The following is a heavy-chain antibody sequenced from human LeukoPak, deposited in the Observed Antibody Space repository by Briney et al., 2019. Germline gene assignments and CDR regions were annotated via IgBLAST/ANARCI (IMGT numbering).Heavy chain of an antibody. D-gene: IGHD1-26*01. V-gene: IGHV4-34*01. CDR2: INHSGST. CDR1: GGSFSGYY. CDR3: AELRSYAY. Sequence: SETLSLTCAVYGGSFSGYYWSWIRQPPGKGLEWIGEINHSGSTNYNPSLKSRVTISVDTSKNQFSLKLSSVTAADTAVYYCAELRSYAYWGQGTLVTVSS. J-gene: IGHJ4*02.